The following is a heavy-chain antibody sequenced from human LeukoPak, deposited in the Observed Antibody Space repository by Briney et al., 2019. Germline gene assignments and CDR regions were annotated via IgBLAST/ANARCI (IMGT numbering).Heavy chain of an antibody. Sequence: PGGSLRLSCAASGFTVSSNYMSWVRQAPGKGLEWVSVIYSGGSTYYADSVKGRFTISRHNSKNTLYLQMNSLRAEDTAVYYCARELYGYSSSRHQPYYYGMDDWGQGTTVTVSS. V-gene: IGHV3-53*04. CDR2: IYSGGST. D-gene: IGHD6-13*01. CDR1: GFTVSSNY. J-gene: IGHJ6*02. CDR3: ARELYGYSSSRHQPYYYGMDD.